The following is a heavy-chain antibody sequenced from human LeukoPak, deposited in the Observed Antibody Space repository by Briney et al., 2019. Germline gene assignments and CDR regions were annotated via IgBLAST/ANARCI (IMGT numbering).Heavy chain of an antibody. CDR1: GYTFTSYY. CDR2: INPSGGST. D-gene: IGHD2-2*01. Sequence: ASVKVSCKASGYTFTSYYMHWVRQAPGQGLEWMGIINPSGGSTSYAQKFQGRDTMTRDTSTSTVYMELSSLRSEDTAVYYCARDRDALPAAMLTGFDYWGQGTLVTVSS. J-gene: IGHJ4*02. CDR3: ARDRDALPAAMLTGFDY. V-gene: IGHV1-46*01.